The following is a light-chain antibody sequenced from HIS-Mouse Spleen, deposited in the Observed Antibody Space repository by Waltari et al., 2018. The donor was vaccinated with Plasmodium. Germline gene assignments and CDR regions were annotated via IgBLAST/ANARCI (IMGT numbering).Light chain of an antibody. J-gene: IGLJ2*01. V-gene: IGLV3-1*01. CDR1: KLGYKY. CDR2: QDS. CDR3: QAWDSSTVV. Sequence: SYELTQPPSVSVSPGQTARITCTGDKLGYKYACWYQQKPGQSPVLVSYQDSTRPSGIPERFSGSNAGNTATLTISGTQAMDEADYYCQAWDSSTVVFGGGTKLTVL.